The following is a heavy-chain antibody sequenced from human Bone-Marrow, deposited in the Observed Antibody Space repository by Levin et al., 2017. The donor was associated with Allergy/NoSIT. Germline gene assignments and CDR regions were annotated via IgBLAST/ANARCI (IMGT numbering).Heavy chain of an antibody. CDR2: ISYDGSNK. CDR3: AKDSRSSSWRWRFDP. CDR1: GFTFSSYG. V-gene: IGHV3-30*18. D-gene: IGHD6-13*01. J-gene: IGHJ5*02. Sequence: PGGSLRLSCAASGFTFSSYGMHWVRQAPGKGLEWVAVISYDGSNKYYADSVKGRFTISRDNSKNTLYLQMNSLRAEDTAVYYCAKDSRSSSWRWRFDPWGQGTLVTVSS.